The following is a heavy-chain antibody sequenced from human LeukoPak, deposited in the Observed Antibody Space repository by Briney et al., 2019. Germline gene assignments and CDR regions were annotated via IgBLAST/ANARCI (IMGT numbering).Heavy chain of an antibody. J-gene: IGHJ4*02. CDR1: GGSISTYS. CDR3: ARGRDY. Sequence: SGTLSLTCTVSGGSISTYSCSWIRQPPGKGLEWIGFINYSETTNYNPSLKSRVTISIDTSKNQFSLKLTSVTAADTAVYYCARGRDYWGQGTLVTVSS. V-gene: IGHV4-59*01. CDR2: INYSETT.